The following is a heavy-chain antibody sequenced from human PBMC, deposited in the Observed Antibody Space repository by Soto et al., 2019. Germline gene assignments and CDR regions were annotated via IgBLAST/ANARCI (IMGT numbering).Heavy chain of an antibody. CDR2: IIPILGIA. CDR1: GGTFSSYT. J-gene: IGHJ5*02. D-gene: IGHD3-10*01. Sequence: QVQLVQSGAEVKKPGSSVKVSCKASGGTFSSYTISWVRQAPGQGLEWMGRIIPILGIANYAQKFQGRVTITADKSTSTAYMELSSLRSEDTAVYYCARDPTGFGYHPFYGFDPWGQGTLVTVSS. V-gene: IGHV1-69*08. CDR3: ARDPTGFGYHPFYGFDP.